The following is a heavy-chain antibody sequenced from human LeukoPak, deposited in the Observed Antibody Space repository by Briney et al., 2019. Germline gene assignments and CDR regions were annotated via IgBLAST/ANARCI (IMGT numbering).Heavy chain of an antibody. J-gene: IGHJ5*02. CDR2: ISHSGNT. V-gene: IGHV4-38-2*02. D-gene: IGHD1-26*01. CDR1: GYSISNGYC. Sequence: SETLSLTCTVSGYSISNGYCWGWIRQPPGKGLQWIGTISHSGNTYYNPSLKSRVTMSVDASKNQLSLELNSVTPADTAVYYCARGGNYWPQWWFDPWGRGTLVSVSS. CDR3: ARGGNYWPQWWFDP.